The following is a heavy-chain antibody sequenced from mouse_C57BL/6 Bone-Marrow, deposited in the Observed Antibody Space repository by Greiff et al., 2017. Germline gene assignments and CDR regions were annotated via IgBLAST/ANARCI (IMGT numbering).Heavy chain of an antibody. V-gene: IGHV1-18*01. J-gene: IGHJ4*01. CDR2: ITPNNGGT. Sequence: VQLQQSGPELVKPGASVKIPCKASGYTFTDYNMDWVKQSHGKSLEWIGDITPNNGGTIYNQKFKGKATLTVDKSSSTAYMELRSLTSEDTAVYYCARSDDAGLYYYAMDYWGQGTSVTVSS. CDR3: ARSDDAGLYYYAMDY. CDR1: GYTFTDYN. D-gene: IGHD2-12*01.